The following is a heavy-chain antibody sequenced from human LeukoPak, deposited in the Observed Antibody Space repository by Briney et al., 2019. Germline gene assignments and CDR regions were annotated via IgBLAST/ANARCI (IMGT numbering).Heavy chain of an antibody. CDR2: ISYDGSNK. J-gene: IGHJ4*02. V-gene: IGHV3-30*18. CDR1: GFTFSSYG. CDR3: AKDHDD. Sequence: GGSLRLSCAASGFTFSSYGMHWVRQAPGKGLEWVAVISYDGSNKYYADSVKGRFTISRDNSKNTLYLQMNSLRAEDTAVYYCAKDHDDWGQRTLVTVSS.